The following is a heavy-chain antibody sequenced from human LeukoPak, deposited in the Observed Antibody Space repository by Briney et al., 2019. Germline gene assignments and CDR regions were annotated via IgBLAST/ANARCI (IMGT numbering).Heavy chain of an antibody. CDR3: ARDPWFYYDSGGYFQT. J-gene: IGHJ4*02. CDR1: GDSISTSSSY. Sequence: PSETLSLTCTVSGDSISTSSSYWGWIRQPAGKGLEWIGRIYTSGTTNYNPSLKSRVTISVDTSKNQFSLKLSSVTAADTAVYYCARDPWFYYDSGGYFQTWGQGTLVTVSS. V-gene: IGHV4-61*02. D-gene: IGHD3-22*01. CDR2: IYTSGTT.